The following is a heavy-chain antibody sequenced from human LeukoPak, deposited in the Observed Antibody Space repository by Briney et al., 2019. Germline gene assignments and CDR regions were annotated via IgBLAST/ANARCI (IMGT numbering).Heavy chain of an antibody. Sequence: PGGSLRLSCAASGFTFSSYWMHWVRQAPGKGLVWVSRINSDGSTTTYADSVKGRFTISRDNSKNTVSLQMESLRAEDTALYYCAKDYAVGSIDYWGQGTLVTVSS. J-gene: IGHJ4*02. V-gene: IGHV3-74*01. CDR3: AKDYAVGSIDY. CDR1: GFTFSSYW. D-gene: IGHD3-16*01. CDR2: INSDGSTT.